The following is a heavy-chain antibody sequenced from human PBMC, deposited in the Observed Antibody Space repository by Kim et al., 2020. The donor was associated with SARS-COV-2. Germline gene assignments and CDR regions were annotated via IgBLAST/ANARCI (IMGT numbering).Heavy chain of an antibody. V-gene: IGHV4-39*01. J-gene: IGHJ4*02. CDR3: ARHITNADYFDY. Sequence: YDNPPLKGRDTISVDTSKNQFSLKLNSVTAADTAVYYCARHITNADYFDYWGQGTLVTVSS.